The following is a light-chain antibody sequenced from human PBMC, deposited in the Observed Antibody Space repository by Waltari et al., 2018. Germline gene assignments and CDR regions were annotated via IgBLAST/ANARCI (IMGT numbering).Light chain of an antibody. V-gene: IGLV2-23*02. CDR2: EVT. Sequence: QSALTQPASVSGSPGQSITISCTGASSDFGSYNLVSWYQQHPGTAPKVLIYEVTKRPSWVSVRFSGSMAGNTASLTISGLQPEDEADYYCCSYSGSGTLDVVFGGGTKLTVL. CDR3: CSYSGSGTLDVV. CDR1: SSDFGSYNL. J-gene: IGLJ2*01.